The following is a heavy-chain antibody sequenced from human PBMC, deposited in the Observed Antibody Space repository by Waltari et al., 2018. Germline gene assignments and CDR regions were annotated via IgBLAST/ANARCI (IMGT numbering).Heavy chain of an antibody. CDR1: GFTFSRYA. Sequence: EVQLVESGGTLIQPGGSLRLSCAASGFTFSRYAMNWVRQAPGKGLGWVSAISGGGGSAYYADSVGGRFTTSRDNSKDILYLQMNSLRVEDTAVYHCAKDTVIIWNRVDQGGHFDLWGRGTLVTVSS. CDR3: AKDTVIIWNRVDQGGHFDL. V-gene: IGHV3-23*04. CDR2: ISGGGGSA. D-gene: IGHD3-22*01. J-gene: IGHJ2*01.